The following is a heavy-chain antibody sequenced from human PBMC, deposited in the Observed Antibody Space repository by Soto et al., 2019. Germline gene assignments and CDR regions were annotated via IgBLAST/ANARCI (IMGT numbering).Heavy chain of an antibody. Sequence: EVQLVESGGGLVQPGGSLTISCAASGFTFSSYWMHWVRQAPGKGLVWVSRIKGDASSTNYADFVEGRFIISRDSAENTLYLQMNSLRAEDTAVYYCARGLPGYYGADVWGQGTTVTVSS. CDR1: GFTFSSYW. CDR2: IKGDASST. J-gene: IGHJ6*02. CDR3: ARGLPGYYGADV. D-gene: IGHD5-18*01. V-gene: IGHV3-74*01.